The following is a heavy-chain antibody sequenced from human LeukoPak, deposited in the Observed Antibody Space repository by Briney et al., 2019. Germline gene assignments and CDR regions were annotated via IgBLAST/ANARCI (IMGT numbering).Heavy chain of an antibody. V-gene: IGHV4-59*01. CDR3: ARIHPPQRLLFWFDP. D-gene: IGHD1-1*01. Sequence: SETLSLTCTVSGGSISSYYWSRIREPPGKGLEWTGYSYYSGSTNYNPSLKSRVTISVDTSKKQFSLKLSSVTAADTAVYYCARIHPPQRLLFWFDPWGQGTLVTVSS. CDR1: GGSISSYY. J-gene: IGHJ5*02. CDR2: SYYSGST.